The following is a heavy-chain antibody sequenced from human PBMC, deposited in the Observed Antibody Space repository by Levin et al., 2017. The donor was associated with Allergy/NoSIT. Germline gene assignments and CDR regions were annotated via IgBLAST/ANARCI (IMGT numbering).Heavy chain of an antibody. CDR3: ARGLAGSSRYTLGY. Sequence: SCIVSGGSISGYYWTWIRQPPGKGLEWIGNIYYTGSTVYNPSLKSRVTISVDTSKNQFSLNLRSVTAADTAVYYCARGLAGSSRYTLGYWGQGTLVTVSS. CDR2: IYYTGST. CDR1: GGSISGYY. D-gene: IGHD3-16*02. J-gene: IGHJ4*02. V-gene: IGHV4-59*01.